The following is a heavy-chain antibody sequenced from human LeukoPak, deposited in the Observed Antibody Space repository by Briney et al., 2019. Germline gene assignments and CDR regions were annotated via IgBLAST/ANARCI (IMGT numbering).Heavy chain of an antibody. D-gene: IGHD4-17*01. J-gene: IGHJ5*02. Sequence: SETLSLTCAVSVGSITTTTYSWGWIRQPPGKGLEWIGSVYYGGSTYYSPSLKSRLTISLDTSKHQFSLKLSSVTAADTAVYYCARLPWTFYDDYGVDPWGQGTLVTVSS. CDR2: VYYGGST. V-gene: IGHV4-39*07. CDR3: ARLPWTFYDDYGVDP. CDR1: VGSITTTTYS.